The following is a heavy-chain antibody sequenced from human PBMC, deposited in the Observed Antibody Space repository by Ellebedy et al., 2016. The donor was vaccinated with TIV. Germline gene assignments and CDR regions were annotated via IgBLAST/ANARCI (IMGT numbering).Heavy chain of an antibody. CDR3: ARALGGGDCY. Sequence: GGSLRLSXAASGFTFSTYWMHWVRQAPGKGLEWVANIKKDGSEKYYVDSVKGRFTISRDNAKNSLYLQMNSLRAEDTAVDYCARALGGGDCYWGQGTLVTVSS. V-gene: IGHV3-7*01. CDR1: GFTFSTYW. J-gene: IGHJ4*02. CDR2: IKKDGSEK. D-gene: IGHD2-21*02.